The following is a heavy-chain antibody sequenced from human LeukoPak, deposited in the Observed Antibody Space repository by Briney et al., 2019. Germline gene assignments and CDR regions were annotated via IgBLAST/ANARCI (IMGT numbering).Heavy chain of an antibody. Sequence: PGGSLRLSCAASGFTFSSYVMHWVRQAPGKGLEWVAVISYDGNNKYYGDSVMGRFTISRDNSKNTLYLQVNSLRAEDTAEYYCAKDPLRGSYRFEGMDVWGQGTTVTVS. V-gene: IGHV3-30*18. J-gene: IGHJ6*02. D-gene: IGHD3-16*02. CDR3: AKDPLRGSYRFEGMDV. CDR2: ISYDGNNK. CDR1: GFTFSSYV.